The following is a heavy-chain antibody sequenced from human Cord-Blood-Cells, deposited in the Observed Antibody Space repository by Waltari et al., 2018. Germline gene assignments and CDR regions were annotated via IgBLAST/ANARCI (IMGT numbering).Heavy chain of an antibody. CDR3: ATYHTLTGDRGSAFDI. CDR2: INHSGST. J-gene: IGHJ3*02. D-gene: IGHD7-27*01. Sequence: QVQLQQGGAGLLKPSETLSLTCAVHGGSFSGYYWSWIPQPPGKGLEWIGEINHSGSTNYNPSLKSRVTISVDTSKNQFSLKLSSVTAADTAVYYCATYHTLTGDRGSAFDIWGQGTMVTVSS. V-gene: IGHV4-34*01. CDR1: GGSFSGYY.